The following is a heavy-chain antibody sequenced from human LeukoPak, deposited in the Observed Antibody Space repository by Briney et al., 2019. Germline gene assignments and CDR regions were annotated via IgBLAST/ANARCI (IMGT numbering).Heavy chain of an antibody. Sequence: NPSEALSLTCAVYGESFDGFYWNWIRQPPGKGLEWIGEINYSGMSDYNPALKSRVAISADSSKRQFSLDLTSVTAADTAVYYCAIRLATSRLATATTWFDPWGQGTLVTVSS. CDR1: GESFDGFY. V-gene: IGHV4-34*01. CDR3: AIRLATSRLATATTWFDP. D-gene: IGHD3-9*01. CDR2: INYSGMS. J-gene: IGHJ5*02.